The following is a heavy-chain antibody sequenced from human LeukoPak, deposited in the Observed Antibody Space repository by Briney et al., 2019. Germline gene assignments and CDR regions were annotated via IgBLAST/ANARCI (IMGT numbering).Heavy chain of an antibody. J-gene: IGHJ4*02. V-gene: IGHV3-23*01. Sequence: GGSLRLSCAASGFNFANHAMSWVRQTPGKGLEWVSAISGGGDITYYADSVTGRFTISRDNSKDTLFLQMHSLRPGETAVYYCVREDTPATANYWGQGTLVTISS. D-gene: IGHD2-21*02. CDR1: GFNFANHA. CDR3: VREDTPATANY. CDR2: ISGGGDIT.